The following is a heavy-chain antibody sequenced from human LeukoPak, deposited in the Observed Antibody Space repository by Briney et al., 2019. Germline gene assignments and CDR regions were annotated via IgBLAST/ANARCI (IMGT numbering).Heavy chain of an antibody. J-gene: IGHJ6*03. CDR2: IKQDGSEK. CDR1: GFTFSGYW. CDR3: AREERVTYYYMDV. D-gene: IGHD2-21*02. Sequence: GGSLRLSCAASGFTFSGYWMTWVRQAPGKGLEWVANIKQDGSEKFHVDSVRGRFTISRDNAKNSLYLQMNSLRAEDTAVYYCAREERVTYYYMDVWGKGTTVTVSS. V-gene: IGHV3-7*01.